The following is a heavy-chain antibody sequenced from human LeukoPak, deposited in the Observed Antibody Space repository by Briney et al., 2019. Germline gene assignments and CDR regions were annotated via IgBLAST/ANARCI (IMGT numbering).Heavy chain of an antibody. CDR3: ARRTYGTRFDP. CDR1: GYSFTSYW. Sequence: GESLKISCKGSGYSFTSYWIGWVRQMPGKGLEGMGIIYPGDPDTRYSPSFQGQVTISADKSTSTAYLQCSSLKASDTAMYYCARRTYGTRFDPWGQGTLVTVSS. CDR2: IYPGDPDT. V-gene: IGHV5-51*01. J-gene: IGHJ5*02. D-gene: IGHD3-10*01.